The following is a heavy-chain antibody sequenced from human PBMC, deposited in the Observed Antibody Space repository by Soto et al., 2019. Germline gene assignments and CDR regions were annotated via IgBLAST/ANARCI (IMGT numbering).Heavy chain of an antibody. CDR2: IYNSGST. CDR3: ARGTSSWSWKFDY. V-gene: IGHV4-59*01. J-gene: IGHJ4*02. Sequence: PSETLSLTCTVSGVSISSYYWTWIRQPPGKGLEWIGFIYNSGSTHYNPSLRSRVTISVDTSKNQLSLRLTSVTAADTAVYYCARGTSSWSWKFDYWGQGILVTVSS. CDR1: GVSISSYY. D-gene: IGHD6-13*01.